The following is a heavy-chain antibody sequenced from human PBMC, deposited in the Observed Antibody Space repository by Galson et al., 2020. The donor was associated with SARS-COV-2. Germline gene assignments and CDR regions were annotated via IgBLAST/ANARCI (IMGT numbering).Heavy chain of an antibody. CDR3: ARDNFQQGGFPEFDI. CDR2: LSAYNGNT. V-gene: IGHV1-18*04. Sequence: VSVKVSCKASGYTFTRYGLSWVRQDPGQGLEWTGWLSAYNGNTNYAQKLQGRVTMITDTSTSTAYMELRSLRSDDTAVYYCARDNFQQGGFPEFDIWGQGRMVTVSS. CDR1: GYTFTRYG. D-gene: IGHD3-16*01. J-gene: IGHJ3*02.